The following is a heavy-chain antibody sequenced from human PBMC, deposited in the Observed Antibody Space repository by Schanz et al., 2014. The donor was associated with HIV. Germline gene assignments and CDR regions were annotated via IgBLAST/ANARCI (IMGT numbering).Heavy chain of an antibody. Sequence: VQLVESGGGLVKPGRSLRLSCAASGFTFSSYGMHWVRQAPGKGLEWVAVIWYDGSNKDYADSVKGRFTISRDNSKNTLYLQMNSLRAEDTAVYYCARGEAITYYYHYYGMDVWGQGTTVTVSS. CDR3: ARGEAITYYYHYYGMDV. J-gene: IGHJ6*02. D-gene: IGHD1-20*01. V-gene: IGHV3-33*08. CDR1: GFTFSSYG. CDR2: IWYDGSNK.